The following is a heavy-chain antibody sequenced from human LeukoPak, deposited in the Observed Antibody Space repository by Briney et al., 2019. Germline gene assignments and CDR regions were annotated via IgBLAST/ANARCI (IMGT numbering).Heavy chain of an antibody. Sequence: SVKVSCKASGGTFSSYAISWVRQAPGQGLEWMGGIIPIFGTANYAQKFQGRVTITADESTSTAYMEPSSLRSEDTAVYYCASTFAAAGFFLYYWGQGTPVTGSS. CDR2: IIPIFGTA. J-gene: IGHJ4*01. CDR3: ASTFAAAGFFLYY. CDR1: GGTFSSYA. V-gene: IGHV1-69*13. D-gene: IGHD6-13*01.